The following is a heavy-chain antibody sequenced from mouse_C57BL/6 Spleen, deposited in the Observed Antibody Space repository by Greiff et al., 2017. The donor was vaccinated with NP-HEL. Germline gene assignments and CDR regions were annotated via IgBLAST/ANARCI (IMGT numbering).Heavy chain of an antibody. J-gene: IGHJ4*01. D-gene: IGHD2-3*01. CDR2: IYPGDGDT. V-gene: IGHV1-80*01. CDR1: GYAFSSYW. Sequence: VQLQQSGAELVKPGASVKISCKASGYAFSSYWMNWVKQRPGKGLEWIGQIYPGDGDTNYNGKFKGKATLTADKSSSTAYMQLSSLTSEDSAVYFCARSRFDGYYYAMDYWGQGTSVTVSS. CDR3: ARSRFDGYYYAMDY.